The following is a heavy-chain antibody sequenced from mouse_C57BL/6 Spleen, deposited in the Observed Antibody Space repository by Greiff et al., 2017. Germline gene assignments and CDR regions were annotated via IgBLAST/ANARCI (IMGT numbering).Heavy chain of an antibody. CDR3: ARGITTVYFDY. Sequence: EVQLQQSGPGLVKPSQSLSLTCSVTGYSITSGYYWNWIRQFPGNKLEWMGYISYDGSNNYNPSLKNRISITRDTSKNQFFLKLNSVTTEDTATYYCARGITTVYFDYWGQGTTLTVSS. J-gene: IGHJ2*01. V-gene: IGHV3-6*01. D-gene: IGHD1-1*01. CDR2: ISYDGSN. CDR1: GYSITSGYY.